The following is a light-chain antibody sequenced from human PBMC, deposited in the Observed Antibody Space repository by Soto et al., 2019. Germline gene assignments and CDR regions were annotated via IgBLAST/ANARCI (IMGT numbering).Light chain of an antibody. Sequence: QSALTQPASVSGSPGQSITISCTGTSHDIGGYKYVSWYQQHPGKAPKLMIYEVSNRPSGVSNRFSGSKSGNTASLTISGLQAADEADYFCKSYAGSNTYVFGSGTKLTVL. J-gene: IGLJ1*01. CDR3: KSYAGSNTYV. CDR1: SHDIGGYKY. CDR2: EVS. V-gene: IGLV2-14*01.